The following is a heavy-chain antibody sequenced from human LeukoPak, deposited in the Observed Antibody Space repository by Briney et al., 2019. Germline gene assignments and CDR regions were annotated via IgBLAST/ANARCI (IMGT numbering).Heavy chain of an antibody. CDR1: GFNFDECS. Sequence: PVGSLRVSCAASGFNFDECSMSWVRQAPGKGLEWGSLIYWDVGSTHYAESVKDRVTISKDTNTNSLYLQMDSLRAEDTAFYSCVKNNYRWTVAGPFVHWGEGCLVTVSS. D-gene: IGHD6-19*01. J-gene: IGHJ4*02. CDR3: VKNNYRWTVAGPFVH. V-gene: IGHV3-43*01. CDR2: IYWDVGST.